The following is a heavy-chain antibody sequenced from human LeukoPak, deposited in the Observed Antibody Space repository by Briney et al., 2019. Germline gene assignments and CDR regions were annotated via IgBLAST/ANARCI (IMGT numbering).Heavy chain of an antibody. CDR1: GGSISSSSYY. V-gene: IGHV4-39*01. Sequence: SETLSLTCTVSGGSISSSSYYWGWIRQPPGKGLAWIGSIYYSGSTYYNPSLKSRVTISVDTSKNQFSLKLSSVTAADTAVYYCARYSSGWYFDYWGQGTLVTVSS. CDR2: IYYSGST. J-gene: IGHJ4*02. D-gene: IGHD6-19*01. CDR3: ARYSSGWYFDY.